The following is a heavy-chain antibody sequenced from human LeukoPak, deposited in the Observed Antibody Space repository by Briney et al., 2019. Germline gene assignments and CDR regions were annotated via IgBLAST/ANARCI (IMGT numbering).Heavy chain of an antibody. J-gene: IGHJ4*02. CDR3: ARGRGVHDSHTYDYFDY. CDR2: INPAGGST. V-gene: IGHV1-46*01. CDR1: GYTLTSYY. Sequence: ASVKVSCKASGYTLTSYYIHWVRQAPGQGLGGMGIINPAGGSTTYAQKFQGSRLTLTRDTSTSTVYMELSSLRSEDTAVYYCARGRGVHDSHTYDYFDYWGQGSLVTVSS. D-gene: IGHD3-22*01.